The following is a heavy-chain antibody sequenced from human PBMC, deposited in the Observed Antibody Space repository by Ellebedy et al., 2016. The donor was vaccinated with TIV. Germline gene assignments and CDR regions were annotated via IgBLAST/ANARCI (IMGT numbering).Heavy chain of an antibody. J-gene: IGHJ3*02. CDR2: TYYRSKWYH. CDR3: ARGPEGDAAFDI. D-gene: IGHD3-16*01. CDR1: VDSPSLNSAA. Sequence: SQTLSLTCXISVDSPSLNSAACNWIRQSPSRGLEWQGRTYYRSKWYHDYAVSVKSRITINPDTSKNQFSLQLNSVTPEDTAVYYCARGPEGDAAFDIWGQGAMVTVSS. V-gene: IGHV6-1*01.